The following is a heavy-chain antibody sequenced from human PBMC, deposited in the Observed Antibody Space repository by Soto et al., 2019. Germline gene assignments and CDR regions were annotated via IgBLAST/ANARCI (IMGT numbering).Heavy chain of an antibody. CDR3: ARGIIAAAGTY. CDR2: IWYDGSNK. Sequence: LRLSCAASGFTFSSYDMHWVRQAPGKGLEWVAVIWYDGSNKYYADSVKGRFTISRDNSKNTLYLQMNSLRAEDTAVYYCARGIIAAAGTYWGQGTLVTVSS. D-gene: IGHD6-13*01. V-gene: IGHV3-33*01. CDR1: GFTFSSYD. J-gene: IGHJ4*02.